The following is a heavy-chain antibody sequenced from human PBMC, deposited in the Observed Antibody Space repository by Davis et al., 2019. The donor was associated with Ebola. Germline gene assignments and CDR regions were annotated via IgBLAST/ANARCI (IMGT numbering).Heavy chain of an antibody. D-gene: IGHD3-10*01. Sequence: SGPTLVKPTETLTLTCTVSGFSLSNARMGVSWIRQPPGKALEWLAHIFSNDEKSYSTSLKSRLTISKDTSKSQVVLTMTNMDPVDTATYYCARIFMVRGVIRSSPYYYYGMDVWGQGTTVTVSS. V-gene: IGHV2-26*01. J-gene: IGHJ6*02. CDR3: ARIFMVRGVIRSSPYYYYGMDV. CDR2: IFSNDEK. CDR1: GFSLSNARMG.